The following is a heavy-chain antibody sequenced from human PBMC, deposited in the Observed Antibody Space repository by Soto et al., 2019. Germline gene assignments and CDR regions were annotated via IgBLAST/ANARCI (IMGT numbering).Heavy chain of an antibody. CDR3: ARAGISQAAAGSLDCCPIDS. CDR1: GFTVSSNY. V-gene: IGHV3-66*01. J-gene: IGHJ4*02. Sequence: EVQLVESGGGLVQPGGSLRLSCAASGFTVSSNYMSWVRQAPGKGLERVSIIYSGGTTYYADSVKGRFTISSDNSKNTLYLQMNSLRAEDTAVYYCARAGISQAAAGSLDCCPIDSWGQGTLVTVSS. D-gene: IGHD6-13*01. CDR2: IYSGGTT.